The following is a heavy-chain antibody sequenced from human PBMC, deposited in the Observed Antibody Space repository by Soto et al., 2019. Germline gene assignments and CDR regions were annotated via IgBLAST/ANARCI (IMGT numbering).Heavy chain of an antibody. Sequence: ASVKVSCKASGYTFTSYGISWVRQAPGQGLEWMGWISAYNGNTNYAQKLQGRVTMTTDTSTSTAYMELRSLRSDDTAVYYCARDLGQSIFGVVTQIYYYYYGMDVWGQGTTVTV. CDR3: ARDLGQSIFGVVTQIYYYYYGMDV. CDR2: ISAYNGNT. J-gene: IGHJ6*02. CDR1: GYTFTSYG. V-gene: IGHV1-18*01. D-gene: IGHD3-3*01.